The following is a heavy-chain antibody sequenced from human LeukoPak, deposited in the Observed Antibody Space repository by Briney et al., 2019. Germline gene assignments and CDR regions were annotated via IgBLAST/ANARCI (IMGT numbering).Heavy chain of an antibody. CDR3: ARDDLQTPFGY. V-gene: IGHV1-69*13. J-gene: IGHJ4*02. CDR1: GGTFSSYA. CDR2: IIPIFGTA. D-gene: IGHD3-16*01. Sequence: EASVKVSCKASGGTFSSYAISWVRQAPGQGLEWMGGIIPIFGTANYAQKFQGRVTITADESTSTAYMELSSLRSEDTAVYYCARDDLQTPFGYWGQGTLVTVSS.